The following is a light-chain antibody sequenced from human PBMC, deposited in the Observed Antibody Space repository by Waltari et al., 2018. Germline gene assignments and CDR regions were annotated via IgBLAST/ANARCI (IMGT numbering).Light chain of an antibody. CDR1: SSDLGGYSF. CDR3: SSYTSIIPPFL. Sequence: QSALTQPASVSGSPGQSITISCTRSSSDLGGYSFVYWYQQHPGKAPKLMIYVVSHRPSVVSNRFSGSKSGNTASLTISGLQPEDEADYYCSSYTSIIPPFLFGTGTKVTVL. CDR2: VVS. J-gene: IGLJ1*01. V-gene: IGLV2-14*01.